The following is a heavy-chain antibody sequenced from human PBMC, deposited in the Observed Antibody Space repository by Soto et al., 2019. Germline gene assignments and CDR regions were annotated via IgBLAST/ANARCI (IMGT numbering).Heavy chain of an antibody. CDR3: VRDGHCITTSCYGNWFDP. D-gene: IGHD2-2*01. CDR2: IYHSGST. J-gene: IGHJ5*02. CDR1: GGSISIGGYS. Sequence: SETLALTCAFSGGSISIGGYSWSWIRQPPGKGLEWIGYIYHSGSTYYNPSLKSRVTISVDRSKNQFSLKLSSVTAADTAVYYCVRDGHCITTSCYGNWFDPWGQGTMVTVSS. V-gene: IGHV4-30-2*01.